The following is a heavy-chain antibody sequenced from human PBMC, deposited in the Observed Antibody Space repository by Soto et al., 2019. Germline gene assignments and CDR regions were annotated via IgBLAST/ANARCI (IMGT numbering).Heavy chain of an antibody. CDR2: SYHSGST. CDR3: ARRPGGGPPYYYYGGMDV. D-gene: IGHD3-16*01. V-gene: IGHV4-4*02. Sequence: QVQLQESGPGLVKPSGTLSLTCAVSGGSISSSNWWSWVRQPPGKGLEWIGESYHSGSTNYNPSLKMRVTISVDKSNNQFSLELRSVTAADTAVCYWARRPGGGPPYYYYGGMDVWGQGTTVTVSS. J-gene: IGHJ6*02. CDR1: GGSISSSNW.